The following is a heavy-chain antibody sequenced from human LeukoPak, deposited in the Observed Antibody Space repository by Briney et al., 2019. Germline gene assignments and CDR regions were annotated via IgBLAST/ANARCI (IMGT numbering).Heavy chain of an antibody. V-gene: IGHV1-18*01. J-gene: IGHJ4*02. CDR2: ITTYNGNT. D-gene: IGHD2-15*01. Sequence: ASVKVSCKASGYTFTSYGISWVRQAPGQGLEWMGWITTYNGNTNYAQNLQGRVTMTTDTSTSTAYMELSSLRSEDTAVYYCARAGGYCGRISCPYYFDYWGQGSLVAVSS. CDR1: GYTFTSYG. CDR3: ARAGGYCGRISCPYYFDY.